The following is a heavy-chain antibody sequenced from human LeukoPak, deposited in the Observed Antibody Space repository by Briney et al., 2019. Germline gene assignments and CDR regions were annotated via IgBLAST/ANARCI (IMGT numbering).Heavy chain of an antibody. V-gene: IGHV3-74*01. CDR2: INSDEKST. CDR1: GFTFSRYW. CDR3: ASLPHYYTSGSYYNVSY. D-gene: IGHD3-10*01. J-gene: IGHJ4*02. Sequence: GGSLRLSCAASGFTFSRYWMHWVRQAPGKGLVWVSRINSDEKSTNYADSVKGRFTISRDNAKNTLYLQMNSLRAEDTAVYYCASLPHYYTSGSYYNVSYWGQGTLVTVPS.